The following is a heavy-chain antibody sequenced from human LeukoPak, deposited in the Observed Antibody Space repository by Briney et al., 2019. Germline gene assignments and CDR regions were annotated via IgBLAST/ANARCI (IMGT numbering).Heavy chain of an antibody. CDR2: IYYTGST. CDR3: AREVPSIAAAGSRENWFDP. V-gene: IGHV4-59*01. D-gene: IGHD6-13*01. Sequence: PSETLSLTCTVSGGSISPYYWSWIRQPPGRGLEWIGFIYYTGSTNYNPSLKSRVTISLDTSKNQFSLKLSSVTAADTAVYYCAREVPSIAAAGSRENWFDPWGQGTLVTVSS. J-gene: IGHJ5*02. CDR1: GGSISPYY.